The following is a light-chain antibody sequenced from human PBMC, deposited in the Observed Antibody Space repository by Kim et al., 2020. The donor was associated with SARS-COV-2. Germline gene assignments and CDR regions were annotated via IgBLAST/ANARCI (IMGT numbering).Light chain of an antibody. CDR2: KAS. V-gene: IGKV1-5*03. CDR1: QGISTW. Sequence: DIQVTQSPSILSASVGDRVTISCRASQGISTWLAWYQQKPGKAPKLLMYKASTLQSGVPSRFSGSGSGTEFTLTINSLQPADFATYYCLQHRSYPYTFGQGTKLEI. CDR3: LQHRSYPYT. J-gene: IGKJ2*01.